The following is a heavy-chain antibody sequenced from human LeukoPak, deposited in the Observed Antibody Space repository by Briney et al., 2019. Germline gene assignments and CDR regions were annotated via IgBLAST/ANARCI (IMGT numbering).Heavy chain of an antibody. CDR2: VIHSGTL. D-gene: IGHD3-22*01. CDR1: GGSFGGYY. Sequence: SETLSLTCAVHGGSFGGYYWSWLRQPPRKGQEWIGEVIHSGTLNYNPSLKSRLTMSVNTSKNQFSLNLNYVTAADTAVYYCARGTNYYDSSGYGRYPQPRHTAPHAFDLWGRGAMVLVSS. J-gene: IGHJ3*01. V-gene: IGHV4-34*01. CDR3: ARGTNYYDSSGYGRYPQPRHTAPHAFDL.